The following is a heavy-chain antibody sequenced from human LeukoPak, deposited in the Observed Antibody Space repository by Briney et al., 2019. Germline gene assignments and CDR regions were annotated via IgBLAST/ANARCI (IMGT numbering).Heavy chain of an antibody. J-gene: IGHJ3*02. CDR2: IYYSGNT. V-gene: IGHV4-39*07. CDR3: ARDPYSSSWYGAFDI. Sequence: SETLSLTCTVSGGSFRGDYCWGWIRQPPGKGLEWIASIYYSGNTYSNPSLKSRVTISLDTSKNQFSLNLSSVTAADTAVYYCARDPYSSSWYGAFDIWGQGTMVTVSS. D-gene: IGHD6-13*01. CDR1: GGSFRGDYC.